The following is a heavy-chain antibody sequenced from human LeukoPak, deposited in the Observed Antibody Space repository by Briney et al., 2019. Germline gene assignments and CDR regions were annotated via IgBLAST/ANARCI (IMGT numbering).Heavy chain of an antibody. Sequence: SETLSLTCTVSGGSISSYYWSWIRQPPGKGLEWIGYIYYSGSTNYNPSLKSRVSISVDTSKNQFSLKLSSVTAADTAVYYCARLSVPDTLGAFDIWGQGTMVTVSS. CDR1: GGSISSYY. D-gene: IGHD2-2*01. J-gene: IGHJ3*02. CDR3: ARLSVPDTLGAFDI. CDR2: IYYSGST. V-gene: IGHV4-59*08.